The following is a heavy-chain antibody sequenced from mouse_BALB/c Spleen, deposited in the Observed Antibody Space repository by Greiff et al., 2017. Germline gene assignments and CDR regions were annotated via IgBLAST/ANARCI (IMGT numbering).Heavy chain of an antibody. Sequence: EVKVVESGGGLVKPGGSLKLSCAASGFAFSSYDMSWVRQTPEKRLEWVAYISSGGGSTYYPDTVKGRFTISRDNAKNTLYLQMSSLKSEDTAMYYCARHYGNYGGAMDYWGQGTSVTVSS. CDR2: ISSGGGST. V-gene: IGHV5-12-1*01. J-gene: IGHJ4*01. D-gene: IGHD2-1*01. CDR3: ARHYGNYGGAMDY. CDR1: GFAFSSYD.